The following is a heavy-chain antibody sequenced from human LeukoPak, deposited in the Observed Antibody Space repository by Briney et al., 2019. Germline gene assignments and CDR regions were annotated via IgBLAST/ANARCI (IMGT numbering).Heavy chain of an antibody. CDR2: VSPTTGAT. CDR3: ARADRLHGGPYLIGP. CDR1: GYTFAGHF. J-gene: IGHJ5*02. V-gene: IGHV1-2*02. D-gene: IGHD2-21*01. Sequence: ASVKVSCKTSGYTFAGHFIHWVRQAPGQGLEWMGWVSPTTGATKYAQQFQGRVTMTRDTSITTVYMEVSWLTSDDTAIYYCARADRLHGGPYLIGPWGQGTLVTVSS.